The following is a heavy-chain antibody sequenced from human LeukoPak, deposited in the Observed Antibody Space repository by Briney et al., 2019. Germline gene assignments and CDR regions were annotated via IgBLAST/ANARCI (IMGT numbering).Heavy chain of an antibody. V-gene: IGHV4-59*12. J-gene: IGHJ4*02. CDR2: IYYSGST. D-gene: IGHD3-16*01. CDR3: ARDFFRLRGFDY. Sequence: SETLSLTCTVSGGSISSYYWSWIRQPPGKGLEWIGYIYYSGSTNYNPSLKSRVTISVDTSKNQFSLKLSSVTAADTAVYYCARDFFRLRGFDYWGQGTLVTVSS. CDR1: GGSISSYY.